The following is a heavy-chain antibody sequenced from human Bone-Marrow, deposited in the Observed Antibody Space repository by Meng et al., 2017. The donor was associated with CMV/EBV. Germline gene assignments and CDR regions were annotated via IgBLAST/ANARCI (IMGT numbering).Heavy chain of an antibody. J-gene: IGHJ4*02. D-gene: IGHD3-3*01. CDR3: AKDLALLTIFGVGDY. CDR1: GFTFSSYG. CDR2: IRYDGSNK. V-gene: IGHV3-30*02. Sequence: GESLKISFAASGFTFSSYGMHWVRQAPGKGLEWVAFIRYDGSNKYYADSVKGRFTISRDNSKNTLYLQMNSLRAEDTAVYYCAKDLALLTIFGVGDYWGQGTLVTVSS.